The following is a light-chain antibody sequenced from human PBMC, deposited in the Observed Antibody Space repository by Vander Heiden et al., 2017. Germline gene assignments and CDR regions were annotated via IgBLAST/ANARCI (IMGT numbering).Light chain of an antibody. CDR2: SAF. J-gene: IGKJ1*01. CDR1: QSISSH. CDR3: QQSYSTPQT. Sequence: DIQMTQSPSSLSASVGDRVTITCRASQSISSHLNWYQQKPGKAPKLLIYSAFSLQSGVPSRFSGSGSGTDFTLTISSLQPGDFATYYCQQSYSTPQTFGQGTKVEIK. V-gene: IGKV1-39*01.